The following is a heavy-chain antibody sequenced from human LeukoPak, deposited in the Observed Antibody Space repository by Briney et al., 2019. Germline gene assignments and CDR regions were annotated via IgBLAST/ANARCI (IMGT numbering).Heavy chain of an antibody. CDR1: GYTSMGYG. J-gene: IGHJ4*02. Sequence: ASVKVSCKASGYTSMGYGTTWVRQAPGQGLEWMGWISASNGDTNYAQKVQGRVTMTRDTSTYTAYMELRSLRSDDTAVYYCASNTGSDSSGYAYWGQGTLVTVSS. CDR3: ASNTGSDSSGYAY. D-gene: IGHD3-22*01. V-gene: IGHV1-18*01. CDR2: ISASNGDT.